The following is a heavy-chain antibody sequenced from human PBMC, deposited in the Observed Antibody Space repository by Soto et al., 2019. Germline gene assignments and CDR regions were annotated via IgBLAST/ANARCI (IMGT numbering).Heavy chain of an antibody. J-gene: IGHJ6*02. V-gene: IGHV3-53*01. Sequence: EVQLVESGGGLIQSGGSLRLSCAASGFTVSSNYMNWVRQAPGKGLEWVSVIYSVNKTYYADSVKGRFTISRDKSKNTLYIQMNSLRAEDTAIYYCARGYWAGGMDVWGQGTTITVSS. CDR1: GFTVSSNY. CDR2: IYSVNKT. CDR3: ARGYWAGGMDV. D-gene: IGHD2-8*02.